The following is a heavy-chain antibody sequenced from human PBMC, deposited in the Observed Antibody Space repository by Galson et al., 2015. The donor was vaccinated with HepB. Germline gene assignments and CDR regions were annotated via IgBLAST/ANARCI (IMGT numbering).Heavy chain of an antibody. V-gene: IGHV3-48*04. CDR1: GLAFTTKS. CDR2: ISTTGDNI. D-gene: IGHD4/OR15-4a*01. Sequence: SLRLSCAASGLAFTTKSMNWVRQAPGKGLQWVSYISTTGDNIHYADSVKGRFTVARDNARNAVFLQMTSLRAEDTAVYYCATTKFGNGAYWTFEIWGQGTLVTVSS. J-gene: IGHJ3*02. CDR3: ATTKFGNGAYWTFEI.